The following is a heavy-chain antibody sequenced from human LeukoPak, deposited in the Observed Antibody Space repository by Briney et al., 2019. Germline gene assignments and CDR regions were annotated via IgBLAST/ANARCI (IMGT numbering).Heavy chain of an antibody. CDR1: GFTFNNYA. V-gene: IGHV3-23*01. CDR2: VSGSGDNT. Sequence: QSGGSLRLSCAASGFTFNNYAVTWVRQAPGKGLEWVSVVSGSGDNTNYADSVKGRFTISRDNSKNTLFLQMNSLRTEDTAVYFCARWGNDYSQFDSWGQGTLVTVS. J-gene: IGHJ4*02. D-gene: IGHD4-11*01. CDR3: ARWGNDYSQFDS.